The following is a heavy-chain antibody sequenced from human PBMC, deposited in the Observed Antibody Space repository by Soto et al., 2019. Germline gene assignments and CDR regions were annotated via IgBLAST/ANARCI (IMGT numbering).Heavy chain of an antibody. D-gene: IGHD2-2*01. CDR2: VFSSGIA. V-gene: IGHV4-59*01. CDR3: ARHYCYGNNCYKWFDP. Sequence: PSETLSLTCDVSGGSISYFYWSWIRQPPGKGLEWIGSVFSSGIANYNPSLKSRVTISLDTSKIQFSLRLGSVTAADTAVYYCARHYCYGNNCYKWFDPWGQVTLGTVSS. J-gene: IGHJ5*02. CDR1: GGSISYFY.